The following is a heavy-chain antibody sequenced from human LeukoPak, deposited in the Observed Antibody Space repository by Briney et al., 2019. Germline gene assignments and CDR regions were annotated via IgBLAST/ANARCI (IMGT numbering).Heavy chain of an antibody. CDR2: ISYDGSNK. J-gene: IGHJ6*02. Sequence: PGGSLRLSCAASGFTFSSYAMHWVRQAPGKGLEWVAVISYDGSNKYCADSVKGRFTISRDNSKNTLYLQMNSLRAEDTAVYYCARDGLDYYGSGSYYSYYYYYGMDVWGQGTTVTVSS. V-gene: IGHV3-30-3*01. D-gene: IGHD3-10*01. CDR1: GFTFSSYA. CDR3: ARDGLDYYGSGSYYSYYYYYGMDV.